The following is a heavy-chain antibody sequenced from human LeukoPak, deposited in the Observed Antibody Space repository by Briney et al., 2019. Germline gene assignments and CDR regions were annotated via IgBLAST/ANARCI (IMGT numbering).Heavy chain of an antibody. J-gene: IGHJ4*02. Sequence: PSETLSLTCTVSGGSISSSSYYWGWIRQPPGKGLEWIGSIYYSGSTYYNPSLKSRVTISVDTSKNQFSLKLSSVTAADTAVYYCARGGYSGTLRLRATGYYFDYWGQGTLVTVSS. CDR1: GGSISSSSYY. CDR3: ARGGYSGTLRLRATGYYFDY. V-gene: IGHV4-39*01. D-gene: IGHD3-22*01. CDR2: IYYSGST.